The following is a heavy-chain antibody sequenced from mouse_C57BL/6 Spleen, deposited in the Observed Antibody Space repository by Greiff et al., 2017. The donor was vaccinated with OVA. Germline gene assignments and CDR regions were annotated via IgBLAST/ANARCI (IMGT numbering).Heavy chain of an antibody. J-gene: IGHJ3*01. CDR2: IYPETGGT. Sequence: QVQLQQSGAELVRPGASVTLSCKASGYTFTDYEMHWVKQTPVHGLEWIGAIYPETGGTAYNQKFKGKAILTANKSSSTAYMELRSLTSEDSAVYYCTRGWDGGFAYWGQGTLVTVSA. V-gene: IGHV1-15*01. CDR3: TRGWDGGFAY. CDR1: GYTFTDYE. D-gene: IGHD4-1*01.